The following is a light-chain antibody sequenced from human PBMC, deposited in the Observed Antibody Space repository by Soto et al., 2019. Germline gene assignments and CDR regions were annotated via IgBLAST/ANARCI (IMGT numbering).Light chain of an antibody. V-gene: IGKV3-15*01. J-gene: IGKJ1*01. CDR2: GAS. Sequence: EILMTQSPATLSVSPGERATLSCRATQSISTNLAWYQQKPGQAPRLLIFGASTSATGIPARFSGSGSGTEFTLTISSLQSEDFAVYYCQNYNNWPSWTFGQGTKVEIK. CDR3: QNYNNWPSWT. CDR1: QSISTN.